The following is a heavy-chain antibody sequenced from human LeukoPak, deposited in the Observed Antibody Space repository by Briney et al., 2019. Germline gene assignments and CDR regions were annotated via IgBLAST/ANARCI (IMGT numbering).Heavy chain of an antibody. V-gene: IGHV1-2*06. CDR2: INRNRGGT. Sequence: ASVTGSCQASAYTFTGYYMHWVRQAPGQGLERMGRINRNRGGTNYAQMFQGRVTMTRDTSNSTAYMELSRLRPDDTAVYYCARALAVADSFDYWSQGTLVTVSS. CDR3: ARALAVADSFDY. J-gene: IGHJ4*02. D-gene: IGHD6-19*01. CDR1: AYTFTGYY.